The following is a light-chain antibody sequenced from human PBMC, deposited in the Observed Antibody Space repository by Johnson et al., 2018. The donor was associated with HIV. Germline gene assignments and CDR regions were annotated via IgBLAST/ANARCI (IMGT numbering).Light chain of an antibody. CDR3: GTWVSSLRALWV. CDR2: ENN. V-gene: IGLV1-51*02. J-gene: IGLJ1*01. Sequence: QSMLTQPPSVSAAPGQKVTISCSGSSSNIGNNYVSWYQHLPGTAPKLLIYENNKRPSGIPDRYSGSKSGTSATLGITGLQTGDEADYYCGTWVSSLRALWVFGTGTKVTVL. CDR1: SSNIGNNY.